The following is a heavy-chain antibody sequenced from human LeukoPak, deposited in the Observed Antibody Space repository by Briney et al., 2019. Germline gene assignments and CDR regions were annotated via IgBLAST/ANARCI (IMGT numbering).Heavy chain of an antibody. CDR3: ASLRGYSYGYPVDY. CDR2: ISGSGGTT. Sequence: GGSLRLSCAASGFTFSNYVMSWVRQAPGKGLEWVSAISGSGGTTYYADSVKGRFTISRDSSKNTLCLQMNSLRAEDTAVYYCASLRGYSYGYPVDYWGQGTLVTVSS. J-gene: IGHJ4*02. CDR1: GFTFSNYV. V-gene: IGHV3-23*01. D-gene: IGHD5-18*01.